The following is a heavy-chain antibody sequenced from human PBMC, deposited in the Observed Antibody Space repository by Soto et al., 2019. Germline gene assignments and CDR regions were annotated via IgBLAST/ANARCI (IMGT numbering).Heavy chain of an antibody. D-gene: IGHD4-17*01. CDR3: AKDRVDYGDYRGLDY. CDR2: ISGSGTNR. Sequence: EVQLLESGGGLVQPGGSLRLSCAASGFTFSSYAMTWVRQAPGKGLEWVSAISGSGTNRYYADYVKCRFTISRDNSKNTLYLQMNSLRAEDTAVYYCAKDRVDYGDYRGLDYLGHGTLVTVSS. CDR1: GFTFSSYA. V-gene: IGHV3-23*01. J-gene: IGHJ4*01.